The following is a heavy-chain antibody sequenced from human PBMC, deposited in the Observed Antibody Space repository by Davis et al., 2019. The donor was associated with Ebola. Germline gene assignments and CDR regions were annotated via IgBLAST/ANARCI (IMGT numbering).Heavy chain of an antibody. CDR1: GFTFSSYS. CDR2: INHSGST. V-gene: IGHV4-34*01. J-gene: IGHJ6*02. Sequence: ESLKLSCAASGFTFSSYSMNWVRQAPGKGLEWIGEINHSGSTNYNPSLKSRVTISVDTSKNQFSLKLSFVTAADTAVYYCARSGSGNYGYYYYGMDVWGQGTTVTVSS. D-gene: IGHD3-10*01. CDR3: ARSGSGNYGYYYYGMDV.